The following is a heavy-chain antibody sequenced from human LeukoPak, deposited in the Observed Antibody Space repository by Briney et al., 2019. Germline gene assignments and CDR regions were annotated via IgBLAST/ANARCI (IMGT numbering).Heavy chain of an antibody. Sequence: GGSLRLSCAASGFTFISYAMHWVRQAPGKGLEWVAVISYDGSNKHYADSVKGRFTISRDNSKNTLYLQMNSLRAEDTAVYYCARGEVPAAISLLDYWGQGTLVTVSS. CDR2: ISYDGSNK. V-gene: IGHV3-30*04. CDR1: GFTFISYA. J-gene: IGHJ4*02. D-gene: IGHD2-2*01. CDR3: ARGEVPAAISLLDY.